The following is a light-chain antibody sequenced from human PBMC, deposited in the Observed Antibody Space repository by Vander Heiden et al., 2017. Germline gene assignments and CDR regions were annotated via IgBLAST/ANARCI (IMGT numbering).Light chain of an antibody. CDR1: SNDVVGYNY. Sequence: QFALTLPRLLTGFPRLPLTISCTVTSNDVVGYNYVSWYQLHPGKGPRLMIYDVSERPSGVPDRFFGSKSGNTATLTISGLQAEDEAEYYCCSYAGRYILYAFGTGTKVTVL. V-gene: IGLV2-11*01. CDR3: CSYAGRYILYA. CDR2: DVS. J-gene: IGLJ1*01.